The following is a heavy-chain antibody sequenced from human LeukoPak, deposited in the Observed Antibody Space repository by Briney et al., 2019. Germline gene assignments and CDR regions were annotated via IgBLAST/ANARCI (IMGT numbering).Heavy chain of an antibody. CDR1: GGSFSGYY. CDR3: ARGVGIRDNY. Sequence: SETLSLTCAVYGGSFSGYYWSWIRQPPGKGLEWIGEINHRGSTNYNPSLKSRVTISVGTSKNQFSLKLSSVTAADTAVYYCARGVGIRDNYWGQGTLVTVSS. CDR2: INHRGST. V-gene: IGHV4-34*01. D-gene: IGHD2-21*01. J-gene: IGHJ4*02.